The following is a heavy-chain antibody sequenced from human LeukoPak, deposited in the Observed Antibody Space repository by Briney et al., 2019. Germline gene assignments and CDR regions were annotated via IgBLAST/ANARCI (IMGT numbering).Heavy chain of an antibody. V-gene: IGHV3-23*01. Sequence: GGSLRLSCAASGFTFSSYVMSLVRQAPGKGLEWVSAISGSGSSTYYADSVQGRFTVSRDNSKNPLYLQMNSLRAEDTAVYYCAKDGSSSWSPLNFDYWGRGTLVTVSS. CDR2: ISGSGSST. D-gene: IGHD6-13*01. CDR1: GFTFSSYV. J-gene: IGHJ4*02. CDR3: AKDGSSSWSPLNFDY.